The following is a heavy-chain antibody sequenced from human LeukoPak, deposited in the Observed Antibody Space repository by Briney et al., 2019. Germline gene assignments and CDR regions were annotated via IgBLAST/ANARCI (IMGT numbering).Heavy chain of an antibody. CDR1: GFTFSSYA. Sequence: GRSLRLSCAASGFTFSSYAMSWVRQAPGKGLEWVSAISGSGGSTYYADSVKGRFTISRDNAKNSLYLQMNSLRAEDTAVYYCARADSSGWLHLDYWGQGTLVTVSS. CDR2: ISGSGGST. V-gene: IGHV3-23*01. CDR3: ARADSSGWLHLDY. D-gene: IGHD6-19*01. J-gene: IGHJ4*02.